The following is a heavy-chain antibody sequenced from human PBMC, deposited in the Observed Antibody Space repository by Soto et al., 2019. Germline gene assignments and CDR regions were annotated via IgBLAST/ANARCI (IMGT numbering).Heavy chain of an antibody. Sequence: ASVKVSCKASGYTFTGYYMHWVRQAPGQGLEWMGWINPNRGGTNYAQKFQGWVTMTRDTSISTAYMELSRLRSDDTAVYYCARDRSSSANYYYYYMDVWGKGTTVTVSS. CDR2: INPNRGGT. J-gene: IGHJ6*03. CDR3: ARDRSSSANYYYYYMDV. CDR1: GYTFTGYY. V-gene: IGHV1-2*04. D-gene: IGHD6-6*01.